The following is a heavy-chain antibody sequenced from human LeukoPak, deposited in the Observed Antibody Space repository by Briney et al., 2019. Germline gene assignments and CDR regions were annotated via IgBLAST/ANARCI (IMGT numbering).Heavy chain of an antibody. J-gene: IGHJ5*02. CDR2: ISAYNGNT. V-gene: IGHV1-18*01. CDR1: GYTFNSYG. CDR3: AREYSSSGGDWFDP. D-gene: IGHD6-13*01. Sequence: ASVKVSCKASGYTFNSYGISWVRQAPGQGLEWMGWISAYNGNTNYAQKLQGRVTMTTDTSTSTAYMELRSLRSDDTAVYYCAREYSSSGGDWFDPWGQGTLVTVSS.